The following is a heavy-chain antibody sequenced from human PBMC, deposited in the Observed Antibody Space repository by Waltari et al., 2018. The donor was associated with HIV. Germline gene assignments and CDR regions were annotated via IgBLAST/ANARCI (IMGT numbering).Heavy chain of an antibody. V-gene: IGHV1-8*01. D-gene: IGHD2-2*01. CDR3: ARGRYCSSTSCPYWFDP. J-gene: IGHJ5*02. CDR1: GYTFTNYD. CDR2: MNPNSGNT. Sequence: QVQLVQSGIEVKKPGASVKVSCKASGYTFTNYDINWVRQATGQGLEWMGWMNPNSGNTGYPQNFQGRVTMTRNTSISTAYMELNSLTSEDTAVYYCARGRYCSSTSCPYWFDPWGQGTLVTVSS.